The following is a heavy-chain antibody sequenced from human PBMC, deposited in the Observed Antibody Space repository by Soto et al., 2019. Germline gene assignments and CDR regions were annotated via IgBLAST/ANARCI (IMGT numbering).Heavy chain of an antibody. CDR1: RCTRSGYA. CDR2: TSSTWLGI. D-gene: IGHD3-10*01. V-gene: IGHV3-64*01. Sequence: PVGSLRLSCPACRCTRSGYAMDRFRQAPEKRLEYVSCTSSTWLGIYYANYVHGRFNISRDYSKKTVYLAMGSLRPEDLAVYHCAQRARSDFYYTAVWGKGTTVTVS. CDR3: AQRARSDFYYTAV. J-gene: IGHJ6*03.